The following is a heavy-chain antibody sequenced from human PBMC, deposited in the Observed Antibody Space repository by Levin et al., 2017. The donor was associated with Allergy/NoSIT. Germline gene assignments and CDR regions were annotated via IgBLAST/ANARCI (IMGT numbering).Heavy chain of an antibody. CDR2: ISAYNGNT. Sequence: PGGSLRLSCKASGYTFTSYGISWVRQAPGQGLEWMGWISAYNGNTNYAQKLQGRVTMTTDTSTSTAYMELRSLRSDDTAVYYCARDPNSSVGATRRGVDYWGQGTLVTVSS. V-gene: IGHV1-18*01. D-gene: IGHD1-26*01. CDR1: GYTFTSYG. CDR3: ARDPNSSVGATRRGVDY. J-gene: IGHJ4*02.